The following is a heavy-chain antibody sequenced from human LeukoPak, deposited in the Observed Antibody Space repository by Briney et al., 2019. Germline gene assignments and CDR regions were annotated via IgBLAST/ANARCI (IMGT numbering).Heavy chain of an antibody. CDR3: ARETVYYDILTGYYTSYYFDY. D-gene: IGHD3-9*01. Sequence: GASVKVSCKASGYTFTGYYMHWVGQAPGQGLEWMGWINPNSGGTNYAQKFQGRVTMTRDTSISTAYMELSRLRSDDTAVYYCARETVYYDILTGYYTSYYFDYWGQGTLVTVSS. V-gene: IGHV1-2*02. CDR1: GYTFTGYY. J-gene: IGHJ4*02. CDR2: INPNSGGT.